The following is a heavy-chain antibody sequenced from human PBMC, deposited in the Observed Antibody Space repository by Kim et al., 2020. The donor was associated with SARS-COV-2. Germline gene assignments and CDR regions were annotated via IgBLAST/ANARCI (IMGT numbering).Heavy chain of an antibody. D-gene: IGHD6-13*01. Sequence: RFTISRDNSKNTRYLQMNSLRAEDTAVYYCAKMGLGYSSSWYYYYYMDVWGKGTTVTVSS. CDR3: AKMGLGYSSSWYYYYYMDV. J-gene: IGHJ6*03. V-gene: IGHV3-30*02.